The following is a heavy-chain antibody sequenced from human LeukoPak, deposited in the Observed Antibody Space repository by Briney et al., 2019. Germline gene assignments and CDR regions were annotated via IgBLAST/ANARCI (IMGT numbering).Heavy chain of an antibody. D-gene: IGHD6-13*01. CDR2: INPNSGGT. J-gene: IGHJ4*02. Sequence: ASVKVSCKASGYIFTGYYIHWVRQAPGQGLEWMGWINPNSGGTHYAQKFQGRVTMTRDTSISTAYMELSRLRSDDTAVYYCARPDHAEGYIGFDYWGQGTLVTVSS. CDR3: ARPDHAEGYIGFDY. CDR1: GYIFTGYY. V-gene: IGHV1-2*02.